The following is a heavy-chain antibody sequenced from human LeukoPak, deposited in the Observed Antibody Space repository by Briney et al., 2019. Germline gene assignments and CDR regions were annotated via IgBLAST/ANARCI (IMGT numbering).Heavy chain of an antibody. Sequence: SQTLSLTCTASGGSISSYYWSWIRQPPGKGLEWIGYIYYSGSTNYNPSLKSRVTISVDTSKNQFSLKLSSVTAADTAVYYCARLNYYGFFGYFDYWGQGTLVTVSS. J-gene: IGHJ4*02. V-gene: IGHV4-59*01. CDR3: ARLNYYGFFGYFDY. CDR2: IYYSGST. CDR1: GGSISSYY. D-gene: IGHD3-10*01.